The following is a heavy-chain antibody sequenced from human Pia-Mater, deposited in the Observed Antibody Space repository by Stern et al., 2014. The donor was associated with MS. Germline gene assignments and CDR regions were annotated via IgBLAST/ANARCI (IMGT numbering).Heavy chain of an antibody. D-gene: IGHD6-6*01. V-gene: IGHV3-33*01. CDR3: ARGDSSSPLVY. J-gene: IGHJ4*02. CDR1: GFTFSSYG. Sequence: QMQLVQSGGGVVQPGRSLRLSCAASGFTFSSYGMHWVRQTPGTGLEWVAVIWYDGSNKYYADSVKGRFTISRDNSENTLYLQMNSLRAEDTAVYYCARGDSSSPLVYWGQGTLVTVSS. CDR2: IWYDGSNK.